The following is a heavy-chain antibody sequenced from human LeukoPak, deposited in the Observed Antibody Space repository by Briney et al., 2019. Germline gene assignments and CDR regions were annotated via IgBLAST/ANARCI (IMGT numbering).Heavy chain of an antibody. J-gene: IGHJ4*02. CDR2: LNPRTGAT. CDR1: GYTFVDYY. V-gene: IGHV1-2*02. D-gene: IGHD7-27*01. Sequence: ASVKVSCKASGYTFVDYYVYWIRQAPGQGLEWMGWLNPRTGATKYAQKFQARVTMTRDTSKQTAYMELTNLRSDDTALYFCARDHRLGRTGYDMPADWGQGTLVTASS. CDR3: ARDHRLGRTGYDMPAD.